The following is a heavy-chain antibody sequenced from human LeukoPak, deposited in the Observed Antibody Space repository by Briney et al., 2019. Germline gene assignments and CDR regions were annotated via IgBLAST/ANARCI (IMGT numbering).Heavy chain of an antibody. V-gene: IGHV3-64*01. CDR3: ARAYYYDTSGYQGYYFDY. D-gene: IGHD3-22*01. J-gene: IGHJ4*02. Sequence: PGGSLRLSCAASGFTFSSYAMHWVRQAPGKGLESVSAISRDESSTYYANSVKARFTISRDNSKKMLYLQMGSLRAEDMAVYYCARAYYYDTSGYQGYYFDYWGQGTLVTVSS. CDR1: GFTFSSYA. CDR2: ISRDESST.